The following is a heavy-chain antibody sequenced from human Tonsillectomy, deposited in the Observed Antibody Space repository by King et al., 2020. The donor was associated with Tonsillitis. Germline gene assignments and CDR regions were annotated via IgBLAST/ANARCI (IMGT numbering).Heavy chain of an antibody. V-gene: IGHV4-31*03. Sequence: VQLQESGPGLVKPSQTLSLTCTVSGGSISGGSYYWSWIRQHPGKGLEWIGYIYNTENTYNHPSLKSRLTISLDTSKNQFSLKLSSVTAADTAVYYCVRYEGGVFDPWGQGTLVTVSS. D-gene: IGHD2-15*01. CDR3: VRYEGGVFDP. J-gene: IGHJ5*02. CDR2: IYNTENT. CDR1: GGSISGGSYY.